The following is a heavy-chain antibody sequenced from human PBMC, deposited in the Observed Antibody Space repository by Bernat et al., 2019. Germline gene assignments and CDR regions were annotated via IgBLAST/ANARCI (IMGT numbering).Heavy chain of an antibody. D-gene: IGHD3-9*01. V-gene: IGHV4-59*01. CDR1: GGSISSYY. J-gene: IGHJ3*02. Sequence: QVQLQESGPGLVKPSETLSLTCTVSGGSISSYYWSWIRQPPGKGLEWIGYIYYSGSTNYNPSLKSRVTLSVDTSKNQFSLKLSSVTAADTAVYYCARDPGYDILTGYDAFDIWGQGTMVTVSS. CDR2: IYYSGST. CDR3: ARDPGYDILTGYDAFDI.